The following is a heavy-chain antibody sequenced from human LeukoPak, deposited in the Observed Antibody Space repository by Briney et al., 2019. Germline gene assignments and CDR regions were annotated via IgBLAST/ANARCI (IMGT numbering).Heavy chain of an antibody. CDR1: GFTFSAYH. V-gene: IGHV3-53*01. J-gene: IGHJ4*02. D-gene: IGHD5/OR15-5a*01. CDR3: VSRGPY. Sequence: GGSLRLSCAASGFTFSAYHINWVRQAPGKGLEWVSVIYSGGSTYYADSVKGRFTISRDNSKNTLYLQMNSLRAEDTAVYYCVSRGPYWGQGTLVTVSS. CDR2: IYSGGST.